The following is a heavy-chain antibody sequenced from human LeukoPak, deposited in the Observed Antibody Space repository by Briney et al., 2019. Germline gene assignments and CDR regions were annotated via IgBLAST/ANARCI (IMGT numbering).Heavy chain of an antibody. J-gene: IGHJ5*02. D-gene: IGHD4-17*01. CDR3: TRAGYGDFNWFDP. CDR2: INHSGST. V-gene: IGHV4-34*01. Sequence: SETLSLTCAVYGGSFSGCYWSWIRQPPGKGLEWIGEINHSGSTNYNPSLKSRVTISVDTSKNQFSLKLSSVTAADTAVYYCTRAGYGDFNWFDPWGQGTLVTVSS. CDR1: GGSFSGCY.